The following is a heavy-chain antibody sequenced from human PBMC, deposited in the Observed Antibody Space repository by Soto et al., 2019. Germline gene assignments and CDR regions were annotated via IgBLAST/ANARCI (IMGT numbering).Heavy chain of an antibody. J-gene: IGHJ5*02. D-gene: IGHD3-3*02. V-gene: IGHV4-39*01. CDR2: IYYSGST. CDR1: GGSISSSSFH. Sequence: SETLSLTCTVSGGSISSSSFHWGWIRQPPGKGLEWIGSIYYSGSTYYSPSLKSRVTISVDTSKNQFSLKLSSVTAADTAVYYCASPKIAFYNWFDPWGQGTLVTVSS. CDR3: ASPKIAFYNWFDP.